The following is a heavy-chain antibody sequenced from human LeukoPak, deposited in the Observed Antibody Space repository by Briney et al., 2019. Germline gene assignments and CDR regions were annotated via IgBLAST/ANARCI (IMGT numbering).Heavy chain of an antibody. V-gene: IGHV1-18*01. Sequence: ASVKVSCKASGYTFTSYGISWVRPAPGQGLEWMGWISAYNGNTNYAQKLQGRVTMTTDTSTSTAYMELSSLRSDDTAVYYCARDSLTPGGGYYSGMDVWGQGTTVTVSS. D-gene: IGHD3-16*01. CDR2: ISAYNGNT. CDR3: ARDSLTPGGGYYSGMDV. J-gene: IGHJ6*02. CDR1: GYTFTSYG.